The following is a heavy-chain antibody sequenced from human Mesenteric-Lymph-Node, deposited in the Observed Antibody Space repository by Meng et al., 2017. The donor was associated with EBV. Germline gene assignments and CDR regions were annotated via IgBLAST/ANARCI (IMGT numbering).Heavy chain of an antibody. CDR3: AVSTILVSPSTSPYFDY. CDR2: IYHSGST. D-gene: IGHD2/OR15-2a*01. V-gene: IGHV4-4*02. J-gene: IGHJ4*02. CDR1: XVSISSTNW. Sequence: QVQLQESGPGLVKPSGXLSLTCAVSXVSISSTNWWSWIRQPPGKGLEWIGEIYHSGSTNYNPSLKSRVTISLDKSKNQFSLTLSSVTAADTAAYYCAVSTILVSPSTSPYFDYWGQGTLVTVSS.